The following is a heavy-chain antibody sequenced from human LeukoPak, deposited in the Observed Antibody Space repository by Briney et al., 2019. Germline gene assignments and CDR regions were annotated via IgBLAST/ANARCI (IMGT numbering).Heavy chain of an antibody. J-gene: IGHJ4*02. V-gene: IGHV1-18*01. D-gene: IGHD2-21*01. CDR1: GYTFTSYG. Sequence: ASVKVSCKASGYTFTSYGISWVRQAPGQGLEWMGWISAYNGNTNYAQKLQGRVTMTTDTSTSIAYMELRSLRSEDTAMYYCARTGYYSFFDYWGQGTLVTVSS. CDR2: ISAYNGNT. CDR3: ARTGYYSFFDY.